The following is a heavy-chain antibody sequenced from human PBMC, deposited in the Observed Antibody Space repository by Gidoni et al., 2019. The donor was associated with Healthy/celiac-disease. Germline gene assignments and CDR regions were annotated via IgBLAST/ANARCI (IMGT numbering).Heavy chain of an antibody. Sequence: EVQLVESGGGLGQHGGSLRLSCASSGFTFSSYEMHWVRPAPGKGLGWVSAIGTAGDTYYPGSGKGRFTISRENAKNSLYLQMNSLRAGDTAVYYCARSSMTRDSGWFDPWGQGTLVTVSS. V-gene: IGHV3-13*01. CDR1: GFTFSSYE. CDR3: ARSSMTRDSGWFDP. J-gene: IGHJ5*02. CDR2: IGTAGDT.